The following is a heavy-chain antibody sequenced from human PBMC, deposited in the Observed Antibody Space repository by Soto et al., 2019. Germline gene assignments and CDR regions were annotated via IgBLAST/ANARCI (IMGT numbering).Heavy chain of an antibody. J-gene: IGHJ3*02. CDR3: ARDLSSGYATHAFDI. CDR2: IWYDGSNK. CDR1: RFTFSSYG. Sequence: QVQLVESGGGVVQPGRSLRLSCAAFRFTFSSYGVQWVRQAPGKGLEWVAVIWYDGSNKYYADSVKGRFTISRDNSKNTLYLQMNSLRAEDTAVYYCARDLSSGYATHAFDIWGQGTMVTVSS. V-gene: IGHV3-33*01. D-gene: IGHD3-22*01.